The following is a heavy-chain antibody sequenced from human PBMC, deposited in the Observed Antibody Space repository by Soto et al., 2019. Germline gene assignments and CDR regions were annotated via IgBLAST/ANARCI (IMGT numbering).Heavy chain of an antibody. V-gene: IGHV4-34*01. CDR2: INHSGST. D-gene: IGHD3-16*02. J-gene: IGHJ4*02. CDR3: ARVDKESSADY. CDR1: GGSFSGYY. Sequence: QVQLQQWGAGLLKPSETLSLTCAVYGGSFSGYYWSWIRQPPGKGLEWIVEINHSGSTNYNPSLKSRVTISVDTSKNQFSLKLSSVTAADTAVYYCARVDKESSADYWGQGTLVTVSS.